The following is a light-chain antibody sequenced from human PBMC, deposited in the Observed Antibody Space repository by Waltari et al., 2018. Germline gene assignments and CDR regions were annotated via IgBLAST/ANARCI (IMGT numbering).Light chain of an antibody. Sequence: SYDLTQPPSVTVSPGQTASITCSGDALPSKYGYWYHQKSGQAPVRVIYEDNKRRSGVPERFSGSSRGTKGTLTISGAQVEDEGDYYCYSTDRTGKQRVFGGGTKLTVL. CDR2: EDN. CDR1: ALPSKY. J-gene: IGLJ2*01. V-gene: IGLV3-10*01. CDR3: YSTDRTGKQRV.